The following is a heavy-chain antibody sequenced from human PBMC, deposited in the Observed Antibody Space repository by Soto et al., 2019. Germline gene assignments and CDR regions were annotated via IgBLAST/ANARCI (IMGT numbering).Heavy chain of an antibody. J-gene: IGHJ4*02. Sequence: ASVKVSCKASGGTFSSYAISWVRQAPGQGLEWMGGIIPIFGTANYAQKFQGRVTITADESTSTAYMELSSLRSEDTAVYYCARAYYYGSGSYSGYFDYWGQGTLVTVSS. CDR2: IIPIFGTA. CDR3: ARAYYYGSGSYSGYFDY. D-gene: IGHD3-10*01. V-gene: IGHV1-69*13. CDR1: GGTFSSYA.